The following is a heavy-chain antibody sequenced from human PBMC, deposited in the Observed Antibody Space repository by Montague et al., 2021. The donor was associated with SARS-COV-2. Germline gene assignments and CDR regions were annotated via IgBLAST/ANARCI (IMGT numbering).Heavy chain of an antibody. D-gene: IGHD3-3*01. V-gene: IGHV3-23*01. J-gene: IGHJ3*01. CDR2: IGDVHQT. Sequence: SLRLSCAPSGFTFDNLALSWVRQAPGKGLEWVSTIGDVHQTFYADSVKGRFTISRDNSKNKLFLQMDRLRAEDTATYFCAKDLFRFNGIFDPFDLRGHGTVVTVS. CDR3: AKDLFRFNGIFDPFDL. CDR1: GFTFDNLA.